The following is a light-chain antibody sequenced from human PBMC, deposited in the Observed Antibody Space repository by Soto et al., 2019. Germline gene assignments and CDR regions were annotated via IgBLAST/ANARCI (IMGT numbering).Light chain of an antibody. CDR3: HQRKSWPRT. CDR2: DTS. V-gene: IGKV3D-15*01. CDR1: QNISRS. Sequence: EIVMTQSPVTLSVSPGERATLSCRASQNISRSLAWYQQKPGQGPSLLIYDTSNRATGIPARFSGSGSGTDFTLTISSLEPEDFAVYYCHQRKSWPRTFGQGTKVDIK. J-gene: IGKJ1*01.